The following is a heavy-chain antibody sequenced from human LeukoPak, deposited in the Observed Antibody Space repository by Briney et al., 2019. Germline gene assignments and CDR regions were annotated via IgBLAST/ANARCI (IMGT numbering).Heavy chain of an antibody. Sequence: GGSLRLSCAASGFTVSSNYMSWVRQAPGKGLEWVSVIYSGGSTYYADSVKGRFTTSRDNSKNTLYLQMNSLRAEDTAVYYCARDIGPPSIAAPHWGQGTLVTVSS. CDR3: ARDIGPPSIAAPH. J-gene: IGHJ4*02. D-gene: IGHD6-6*01. CDR1: GFTVSSNY. V-gene: IGHV3-66*01. CDR2: IYSGGST.